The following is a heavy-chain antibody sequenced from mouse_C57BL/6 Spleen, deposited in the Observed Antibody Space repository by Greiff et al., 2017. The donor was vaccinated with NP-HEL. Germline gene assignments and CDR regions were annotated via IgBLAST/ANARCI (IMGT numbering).Heavy chain of an antibody. Sequence: EVHLVESGEGLVKPGGSLKLSCAASGFTFSSYAMSWVRQTPEKRLEWVAYISSGGDYIYYADTVKGRFTISRDNARNTLYLQMSSLKSEDTAMYYCTRAELLRSHFDYWGQGTTLTVSS. D-gene: IGHD1-1*01. V-gene: IGHV5-9-1*02. CDR3: TRAELLRSHFDY. J-gene: IGHJ2*01. CDR2: ISSGGDYI. CDR1: GFTFSSYA.